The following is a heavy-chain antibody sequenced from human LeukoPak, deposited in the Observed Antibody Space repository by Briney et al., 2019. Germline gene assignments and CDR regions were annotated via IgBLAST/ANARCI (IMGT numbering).Heavy chain of an antibody. CDR3: ARGSSGYYY. Sequence: PGGSLRLSCAASGFTFSNYNMNWVRQAPGKGLEWLSSISSSSSFIYYADSAKGRFTISRDNAKNSLYLQMNSLRAEDTAVYYCARGSSGYYYWGQGTLVTVSS. CDR1: GFTFSNYN. J-gene: IGHJ4*02. D-gene: IGHD3-22*01. V-gene: IGHV3-21*01. CDR2: ISSSSSFI.